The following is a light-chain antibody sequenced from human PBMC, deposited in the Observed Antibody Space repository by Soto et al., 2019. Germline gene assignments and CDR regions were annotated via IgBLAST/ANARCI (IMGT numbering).Light chain of an antibody. V-gene: IGLV2-14*03. CDR3: CSYASGTSV. J-gene: IGLJ1*01. Sequence: QSVLTQPASVFGSPGQSITISCTGTSSDVGGYNFVSWYQQLPGKAPKLMIYEVTSRPSGVSHRFSGSKSGNTASLTISGLQAEDEADYYCCSYASGTSVFGTGTKVTVL. CDR1: SSDVGGYNF. CDR2: EVT.